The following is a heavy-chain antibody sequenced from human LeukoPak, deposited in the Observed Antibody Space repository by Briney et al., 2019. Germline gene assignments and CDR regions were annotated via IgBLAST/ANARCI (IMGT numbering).Heavy chain of an antibody. V-gene: IGHV4-39*02. D-gene: IGHD3-9*01. CDR1: GGSISGSSYY. CDR3: ARGSYDILTGYSTLGEY. J-gene: IGHJ4*02. CDR2: IYYSGST. Sequence: SETLSLTCTVSGGSISGSSYYWGWIRQPPGKGLEWIGSIYYSGSTYYNPSLKSRVTISLDTSKNHFYLKLSSVTAADTAVYYCARGSYDILTGYSTLGEYWGQGTLVTVSS.